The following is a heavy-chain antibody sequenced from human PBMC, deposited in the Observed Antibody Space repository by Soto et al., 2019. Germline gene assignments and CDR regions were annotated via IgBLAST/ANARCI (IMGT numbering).Heavy chain of an antibody. CDR3: ARVATINYYYYGMDV. V-gene: IGHV1-18*01. CDR2: ISAYNGNT. Sequence: GASVKVSCKASGYTFTIYGISWVRQAPGQGLEWMGWISAYNGNTNYAQKLQGRVTMTTDTSTSTAYMELRSLRSDDTAVYYCARVATINYYYYGMDVWGQGTTVTVSS. CDR1: GYTFTIYG. D-gene: IGHD5-12*01. J-gene: IGHJ6*02.